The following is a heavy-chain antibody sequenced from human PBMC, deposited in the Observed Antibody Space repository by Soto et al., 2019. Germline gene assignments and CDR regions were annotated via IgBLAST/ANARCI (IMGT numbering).Heavy chain of an antibody. CDR3: ARDRGGYCSGGSCRSPLGY. CDR1: GFTFSSYA. V-gene: IGHV3-30-3*01. J-gene: IGHJ4*02. CDR2: ISYDGSNK. D-gene: IGHD2-15*01. Sequence: QVQLVESGGGVVQPGRSLRLSCAASGFTFSSYAMHWVRQAPGKGLEWVAVISYDGSNKYYADSVKGRFTISRDNSXNXLXLQMNSLRAEDTAGYYCARDRGGYCSGGSCRSPLGYWGQGTLVTVSS.